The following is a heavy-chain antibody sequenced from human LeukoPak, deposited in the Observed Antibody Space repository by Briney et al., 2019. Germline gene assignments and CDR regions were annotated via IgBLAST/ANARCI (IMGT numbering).Heavy chain of an antibody. CDR1: GITLSNYG. Sequence: GGSLRLSCAVSGITLSNYGMSWVRQAPGKGLEWVAGISDSGGRTNYADSVKGRFTISRDNPKNTLYLQMNSRRAEDTAVYFCAKRGVVIRVILVGFHKEAYYFDSWGQGALVTVSS. CDR3: AKRGVVIRVILVGFHKEAYYFDS. J-gene: IGHJ4*02. V-gene: IGHV3-23*01. CDR2: ISDSGGRT. D-gene: IGHD3-22*01.